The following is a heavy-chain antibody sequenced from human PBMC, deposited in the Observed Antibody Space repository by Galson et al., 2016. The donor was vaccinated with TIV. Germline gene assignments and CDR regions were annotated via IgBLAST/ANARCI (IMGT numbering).Heavy chain of an antibody. Sequence: SLRLSCAVSGFTFRRFGMHWVRQAPGKGLEWLAVISNDGSNKVYADSVKGRFTISRYHSKNMLYLQMNSVKVDDTGLYYCAKDREYYFDTSGYYFPLDHWGQGTLVTVSS. CDR3: AKDREYYFDTSGYYFPLDH. CDR1: GFTFRRFG. D-gene: IGHD3-22*01. J-gene: IGHJ4*02. V-gene: IGHV3-30*18. CDR2: ISNDGSNK.